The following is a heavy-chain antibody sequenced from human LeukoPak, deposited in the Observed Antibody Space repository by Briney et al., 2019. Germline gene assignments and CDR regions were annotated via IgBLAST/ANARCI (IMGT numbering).Heavy chain of an antibody. CDR1: GFTFNNYG. D-gene: IGHD2-2*01. Sequence: GGSLRLSCAASGFTFNNYGMHWVGQAPGKGLEWGAVISYDGRNKHYPASVKGRFTISRDISTDTLWLQMDSLRTEDTAVYYCAKGPLRGTAAAIDYWGQGTLVTVSS. V-gene: IGHV3-30*18. J-gene: IGHJ4*02. CDR3: AKGPLRGTAAAIDY. CDR2: ISYDGRNK.